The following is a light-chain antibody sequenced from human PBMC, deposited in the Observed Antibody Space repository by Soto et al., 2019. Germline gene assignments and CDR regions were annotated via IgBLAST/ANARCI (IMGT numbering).Light chain of an antibody. J-gene: IGLJ2*01. CDR2: RNN. V-gene: IGLV1-47*01. Sequence: QSVLTQPPSASGTPGQTVTISCSGSNSNIGSNYVCWYQQLPGTAPKLLIYRNNHRPSGVPDRFPGSKSGTSASLAISGLRSEDEADYYCSTWDDSLPGIVVFGGGTKVTVL. CDR3: STWDDSLPGIVV. CDR1: NSNIGSNY.